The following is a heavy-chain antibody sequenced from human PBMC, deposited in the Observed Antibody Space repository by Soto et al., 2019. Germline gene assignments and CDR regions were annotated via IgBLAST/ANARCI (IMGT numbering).Heavy chain of an antibody. V-gene: IGHV4-39*01. CDR1: GDSISSSNYF. CDR2: IFYSGST. D-gene: IGHD6-19*01. Sequence: PSETLSLTCTVSGDSISSSNYFWGWIRQPPGKGLEWIGTIFYSGSTYYNPSLKSRVTISVDTSKNQFSLKLSSVTAADTAVYYCARLAVAGITSSVYYYYGMDVWGQGTTVTVSS. J-gene: IGHJ6*02. CDR3: ARLAVAGITSSVYYYYGMDV.